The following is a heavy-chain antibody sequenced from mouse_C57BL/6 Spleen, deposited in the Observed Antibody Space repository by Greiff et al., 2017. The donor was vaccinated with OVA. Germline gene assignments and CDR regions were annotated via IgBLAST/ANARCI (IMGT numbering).Heavy chain of an antibody. Sequence: VQLQQPGAELVRPGSSVKLSCKASGYTFTSYWMDWVKQRPGQGLEWIGNIYPSDSETHYNQKFKDKATLTVDKSSSTAYMQLSSLTSEDSAVYYCASLLGFDYWGQGTTLTVSS. CDR3: ASLLGFDY. CDR2: IYPSDSET. J-gene: IGHJ2*01. D-gene: IGHD6-2*01. V-gene: IGHV1-61*01. CDR1: GYTFTSYW.